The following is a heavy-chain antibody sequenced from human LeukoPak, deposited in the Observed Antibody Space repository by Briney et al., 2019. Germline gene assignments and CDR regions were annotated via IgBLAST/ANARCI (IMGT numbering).Heavy chain of an antibody. J-gene: IGHJ4*02. D-gene: IGHD1-26*01. Sequence: PGGSLRLSCVASGFTFKNYVMNWVRQAPGKGLEWLATIYGNGVSISYADSVKGRFIISRDNSNNTLYLQMNSLRAEDTAMYFCAKDLGWELPAEAYWGQGILVSVSS. CDR3: AKDLGWELPAEAY. V-gene: IGHV3-23*01. CDR2: IYGNGVSI. CDR1: GFTFKNYV.